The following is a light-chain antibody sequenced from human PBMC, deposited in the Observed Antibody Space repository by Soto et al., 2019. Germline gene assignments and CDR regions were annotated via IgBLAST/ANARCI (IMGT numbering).Light chain of an antibody. CDR2: GAS. Sequence: EIVLTQSPGTLSLSPGERATLSCRASQSVSNNYLAWYQQKPGQAPRLLISGASNRATGIPDRFSGSGSGTDFTLAISRQEPEDFAVYYCQQYGTSPFTFGPGTKVDL. J-gene: IGKJ3*01. CDR3: QQYGTSPFT. CDR1: QSVSNNY. V-gene: IGKV3-20*01.